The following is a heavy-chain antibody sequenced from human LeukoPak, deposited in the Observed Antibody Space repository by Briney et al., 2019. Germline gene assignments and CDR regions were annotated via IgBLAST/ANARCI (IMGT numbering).Heavy chain of an antibody. CDR2: INHSGST. Sequence: SETLSLTCAVYGGSFSGYYWGWIRQPPGKGLEWIGEINHSGSTNYNPSLKSRVTISVDTSKNQFSLKLSSVTAADTAVYYCARDSSSEGTLGAFDIWGQGTMVTVSS. CDR3: ARDSSSEGTLGAFDI. CDR1: GGSFSGYY. V-gene: IGHV4-34*01. D-gene: IGHD6-13*01. J-gene: IGHJ3*02.